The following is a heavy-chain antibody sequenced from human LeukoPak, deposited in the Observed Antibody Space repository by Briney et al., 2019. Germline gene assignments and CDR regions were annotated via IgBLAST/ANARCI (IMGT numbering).Heavy chain of an antibody. CDR2: ITSISDGT. CDR3: VKDRPNYFGWNGHYYTRNGDS. Sequence: VGSLRLSCAASGFTFNIYAMSWVRQAPGEGLEWVSSITSISDGTFYADSVKGRFTISRDNSKSTLYLQMNSLRAEDTALYYCVKDRPNYFGWNGHYYTRNGDSWGQGTLVTVSS. D-gene: IGHD3-10*01. CDR1: GFTFNIYA. V-gene: IGHV3-23*01. J-gene: IGHJ5*01.